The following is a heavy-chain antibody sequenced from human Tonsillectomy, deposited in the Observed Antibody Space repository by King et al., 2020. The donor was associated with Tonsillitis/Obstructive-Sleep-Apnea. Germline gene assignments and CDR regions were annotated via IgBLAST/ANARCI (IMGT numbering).Heavy chain of an antibody. CDR1: GFSLTTTGVG. CDR3: AXXXXDXXXXXXGGXFDX. CDR2: IYWDDDK. Sequence: TLKESGPTLVKPTXTXTLTXTFXGFSLTTTGVGVDWIRQPPXKALEWLAXIYWDDDKRYSXXLKSXLTXXKDTSXNQXVLTMTXMDPVDTATYYCAXXXXDXXXXXXGGXFDXXGRXXLXTVXS. J-gene: IGHJ2*01. V-gene: IGHV2-5*02. D-gene: IGHD3-22*01.